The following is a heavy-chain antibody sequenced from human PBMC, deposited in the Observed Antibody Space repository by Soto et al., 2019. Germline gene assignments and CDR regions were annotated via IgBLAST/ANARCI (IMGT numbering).Heavy chain of an antibody. CDR2: ISSRSSHI. CDR3: AXDXSSYGYFDY. J-gene: IGHJ4*02. CDR1: GFTFSDYS. D-gene: IGHD5-18*01. V-gene: IGHV3-21*01. Sequence: EVQLVESGGGLVKPGGSLRLSCAASGFTFSDYSMNWVRQAPGKGLEWVSSISSRSSHIYYADSVKGRFTISRDNDKNSLYLQMNSLRAEDTAVXYCAXDXSSYGYFDYWGQGTVVTVSS.